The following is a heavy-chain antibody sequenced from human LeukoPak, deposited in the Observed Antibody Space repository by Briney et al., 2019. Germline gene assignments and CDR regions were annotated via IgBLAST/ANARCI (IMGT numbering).Heavy chain of an antibody. CDR2: IYYSGST. CDR1: GGSISSYY. J-gene: IGHJ3*02. Sequence: SETLSLTCTVSGGSISSYYWSWIRQPPGKGLEWIGYIYYSGSTNYNPSLKSRVTISVDTSKNQFSLKLSSVTAADTAVYYCAREVISGWWGAFDIWGQGTMVTVSS. V-gene: IGHV4-59*12. CDR3: AREVISGWWGAFDI. D-gene: IGHD6-19*01.